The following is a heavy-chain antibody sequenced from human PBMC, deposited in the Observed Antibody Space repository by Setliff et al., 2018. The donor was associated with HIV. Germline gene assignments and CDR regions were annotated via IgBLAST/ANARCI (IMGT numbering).Heavy chain of an antibody. J-gene: IGHJ3*01. V-gene: IGHV5-51*01. CDR1: GYTFTNYW. CDR2: IYPGDSDT. CDR3: ARQPSGFLNPKDSFDF. Sequence: PGESLKISCRGSGYTFTNYWIGWVRQMPGRGLEWMGIIYPGDSDTRYSPSFQGQVSISADKSTSTAFLQWISLKASDTATYYCARQPSGFLNPKDSFDFWGQGTRVTVSS.